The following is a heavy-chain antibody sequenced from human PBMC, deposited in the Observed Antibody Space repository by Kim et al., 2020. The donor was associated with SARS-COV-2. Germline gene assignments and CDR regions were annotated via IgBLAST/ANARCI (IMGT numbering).Heavy chain of an antibody. Sequence: GGSLRLSCAASGFTFSSYAMHWVRQAPGKGLEWVAVISYDGSNKYYADSVKGRFTISRDNSKNTLYLQMNSLRAEDTAVYYCARKLDYWGQGTLVTVSS. CDR1: GFTFSSYA. J-gene: IGHJ4*02. V-gene: IGHV3-30*04. CDR2: ISYDGSNK. CDR3: ARKLDY.